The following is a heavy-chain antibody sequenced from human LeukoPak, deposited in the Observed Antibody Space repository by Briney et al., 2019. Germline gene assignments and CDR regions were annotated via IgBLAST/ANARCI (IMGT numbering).Heavy chain of an antibody. CDR1: GGSISSHY. Sequence: SETLSLTCTVSGGSISSHYWSWIRQPPGKGLEWIGYIYYSGSTNYNPSLKSRVTISVDTSKTQLSLRLSSVTAADTAVYYCARGGYSSSSDYWGQGTLVTVSS. D-gene: IGHD6-6*01. J-gene: IGHJ4*02. CDR3: ARGGYSSSSDY. CDR2: IYYSGST. V-gene: IGHV4-59*11.